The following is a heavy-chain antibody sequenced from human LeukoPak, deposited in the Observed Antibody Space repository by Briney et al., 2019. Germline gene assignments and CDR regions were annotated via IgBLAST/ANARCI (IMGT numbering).Heavy chain of an antibody. D-gene: IGHD3-3*01. CDR1: GGSISSGGYY. CDR3: AGSDDFWSGYYPGSFDY. CDR2: IYYSGST. J-gene: IGHJ4*02. V-gene: IGHV4-31*03. Sequence: SETLSLTCTVSGGSISSGGYYWSWIRQHPGKGLEWIGYIYYSGSTYYNPSLKSRVTISVDTSKNQFSLKLSSVTAADTAVYYCAGSDDFWSGYYPGSFDYWGQGTLVTVSS.